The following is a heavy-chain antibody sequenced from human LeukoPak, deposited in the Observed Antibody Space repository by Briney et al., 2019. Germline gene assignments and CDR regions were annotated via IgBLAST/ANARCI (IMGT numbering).Heavy chain of an antibody. D-gene: IGHD3-9*01. CDR1: GYTFTGYY. V-gene: IGHV1-2*02. CDR2: INPNSGGT. CDR3: ARQCGYYDILTGYSRAMNWFDP. J-gene: IGHJ5*02. Sequence: EASVKVSCKASGYTFTGYYMHWVRQAPGQGLEWMGWINPNSGGTNYAQKFQGRVSMTRDTSISTAYMELRSLRSDDTAVYYCARQCGYYDILTGYSRAMNWFDPWGQGTLVTVSS.